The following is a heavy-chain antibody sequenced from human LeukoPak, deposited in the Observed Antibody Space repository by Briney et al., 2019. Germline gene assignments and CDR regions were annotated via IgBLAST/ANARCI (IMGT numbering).Heavy chain of an antibody. D-gene: IGHD1-26*01. J-gene: IGHJ4*02. CDR3: ARDSDFDY. CDR1: GFTFSSYS. Sequence: GGSLRLSCAASGFTFSSYSMNWVRQAPGKGLEWVANMNQDGSENYYVDSVKGRFTISRENAKNSLYLQMNSLRAEDTAVYYCARDSDFDYWGQGTLVTVSS. V-gene: IGHV3-7*01. CDR2: MNQDGSEN.